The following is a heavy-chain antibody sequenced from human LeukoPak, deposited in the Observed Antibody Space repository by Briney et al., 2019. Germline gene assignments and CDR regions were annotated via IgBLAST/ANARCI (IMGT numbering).Heavy chain of an antibody. Sequence: GGSLRLSCAASGFTFSSYAMSWVRQAPGKGLEWVSAISGSGGSTYYADSVKGRFTISRDNSKNTLYLQMNSLRAEDTAVYYCAKSWDFWSGPWYFDLWGRGTLVTVSS. CDR1: GFTFSSYA. D-gene: IGHD3-3*01. CDR3: AKSWDFWSGPWYFDL. V-gene: IGHV3-23*01. CDR2: ISGSGGST. J-gene: IGHJ2*01.